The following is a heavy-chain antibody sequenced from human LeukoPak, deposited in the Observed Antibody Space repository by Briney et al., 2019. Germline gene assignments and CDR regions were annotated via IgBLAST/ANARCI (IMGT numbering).Heavy chain of an antibody. V-gene: IGHV1/OR15-2*02. D-gene: IGHD5-18*01. J-gene: IGHJ5*02. CDR1: GYTFTGYY. Sequence: ASVKVSCKASGYTFTGYYMHWVRQAPGQGLEWMGWISAYNGYTNYAQKLQGRVTITRDTSASTAYMELSSLRSEDMAVYYCARGGIAARTAMVTNNWFDPWGQGTLVTVSS. CDR2: ISAYNGYT. CDR3: ARGGIAARTAMVTNNWFDP.